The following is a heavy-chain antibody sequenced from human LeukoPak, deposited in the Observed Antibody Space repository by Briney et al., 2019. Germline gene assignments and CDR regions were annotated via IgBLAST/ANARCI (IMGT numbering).Heavy chain of an antibody. CDR1: GFTFSSYD. D-gene: IGHD3-16*01. CDR3: AKALTRWAFDI. CDR2: ISLSTNGK. J-gene: IGHJ3*02. Sequence: GSLILSCAASGFTFSSYDMSWVRQAPGKGLEWVSSISLSTNGKTYADSVKGRFTISTDNAKNTLYLQMDSLRAEDTAIYYCAKALTRWAFDIWGQGTMVTVSS. V-gene: IGHV3-23*01.